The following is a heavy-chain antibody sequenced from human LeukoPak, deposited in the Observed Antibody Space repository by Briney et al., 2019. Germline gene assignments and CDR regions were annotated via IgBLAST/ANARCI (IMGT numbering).Heavy chain of an antibody. CDR3: ASSLRVREAFDY. CDR2: MNPSSGNT. J-gene: IGHJ4*02. CDR1: GYTFTSYD. Sequence: ASVKVSCKASGYTFTSYDINWVRQATGQGLEWMGWMNPSSGNTGYAQKFQARVTMTRSTSISTAYMELSSLRSEDTAVYYCASSLRVREAFDYWGQGTLVTVSS. V-gene: IGHV1-8*01. D-gene: IGHD5/OR15-5a*01.